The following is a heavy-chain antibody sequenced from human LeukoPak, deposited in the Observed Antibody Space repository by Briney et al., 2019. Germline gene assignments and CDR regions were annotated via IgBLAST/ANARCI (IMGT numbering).Heavy chain of an antibody. J-gene: IGHJ4*02. D-gene: IGHD6-19*01. CDR1: GFTFSSYA. V-gene: IGHV3-23*01. Sequence: GGSLRLSCAASGFTFSSYAMSWVRQAPGKGLEWVSAISGSGGSTYYADSVKGRFSISRDNSKNTLYLQMNSLRAEDTAVYYCAKDVKYSSGWYDYFDYWGQGTLVTVSS. CDR3: AKDVKYSSGWYDYFDY. CDR2: ISGSGGST.